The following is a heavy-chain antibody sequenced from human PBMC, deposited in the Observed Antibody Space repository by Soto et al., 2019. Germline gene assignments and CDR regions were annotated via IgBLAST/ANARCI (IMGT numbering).Heavy chain of an antibody. CDR1: GGSISSYY. J-gene: IGHJ4*02. CDR2: IYYSGST. D-gene: IGHD3-16*01. Sequence: SETLSLTCTVSGGSISSYYWSWIRQPPGKGLEWIGYIYYSGSTNYNPSLKSRVTISVDTSKNQFSLKLSSVTAADTAVYYCASFVGEIDYWGQGTLVTVSS. V-gene: IGHV4-59*08. CDR3: ASFVGEIDY.